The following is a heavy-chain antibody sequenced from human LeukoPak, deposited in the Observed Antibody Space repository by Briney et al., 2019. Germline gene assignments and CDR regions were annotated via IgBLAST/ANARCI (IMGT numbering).Heavy chain of an antibody. CDR3: LTKQCLAPPSDS. Sequence: GGSLRLSCAASGFTFSKYWMLWVRQAPGKGLEGVSRINTDGTITTYAASVKGRFTVSRDNADNTLFLQMNRVRDEDTAVYYCLTKQCLAPPSDSWGQGTPVTVSS. CDR1: GFTFSKYW. CDR2: INTDGTIT. V-gene: IGHV3-74*01. J-gene: IGHJ4*02. D-gene: IGHD6-19*01.